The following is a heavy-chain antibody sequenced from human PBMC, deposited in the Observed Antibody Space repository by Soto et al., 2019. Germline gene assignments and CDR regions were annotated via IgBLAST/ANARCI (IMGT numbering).Heavy chain of an antibody. V-gene: IGHV1-46*01. Sequence: GAPVKVSCKASGYTFTSYAISWVRQAPGQGLEWMGIINPSGGSTSYAQKFQGRVTMTRDTSTSTVYMELSSLRSEDTAVYYCAREEIYYDSSGYFDYWGQGTLVTVSS. CDR1: GYTFTSYA. CDR2: INPSGGST. J-gene: IGHJ4*02. CDR3: AREEIYYDSSGYFDY. D-gene: IGHD3-22*01.